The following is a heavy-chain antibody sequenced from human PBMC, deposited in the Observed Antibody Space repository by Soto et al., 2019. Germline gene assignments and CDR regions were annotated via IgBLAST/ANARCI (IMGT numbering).Heavy chain of an antibody. Sequence: LSLTCTVSGGSISSGGYYWSWIRQHPGKGLEWIGYIYYSGSTYYNPSLKSRVTISVDTSKNQFSLKLSSVTAADTAVYYCASIPFITGTTAHAFDIWGQGTMVTVSS. D-gene: IGHD1-7*01. CDR2: IYYSGST. CDR1: GGSISSGGYY. CDR3: ASIPFITGTTAHAFDI. V-gene: IGHV4-31*03. J-gene: IGHJ3*02.